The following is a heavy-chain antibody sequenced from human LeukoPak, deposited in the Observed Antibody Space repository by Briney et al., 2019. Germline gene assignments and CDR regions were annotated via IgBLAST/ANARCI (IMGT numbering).Heavy chain of an antibody. CDR2: INPNSGGT. D-gene: IGHD3-9*01. J-gene: IGHJ4*02. Sequence: ASVKVSCKASGYTFTGYYMHWVRQAPGQGLEWMGWINPNSGGTNYAQKFQGRVTMTTDTSTSTAYMELRSLRSDDTAVYYCARGDYDILTGYFDYWGQGTLVTVSS. CDR3: ARGDYDILTGYFDY. CDR1: GYTFTGYY. V-gene: IGHV1-2*02.